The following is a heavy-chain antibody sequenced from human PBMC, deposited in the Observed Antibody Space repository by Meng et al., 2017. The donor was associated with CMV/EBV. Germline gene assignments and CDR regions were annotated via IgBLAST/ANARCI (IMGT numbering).Heavy chain of an antibody. V-gene: IGHV4-39*01. CDR1: GGSISSSSYY. Sequence: SETLSLTCTVSGGSISSSSYYWGWIRQPPGKGLEWIGSIYYSGSTYYNPSLKSRVTISVDTSKNQFSLKLSSVTAADTAVYYCARAWEFFDYWGLGTLVTVSS. D-gene: IGHD3-10*01. J-gene: IGHJ4*02. CDR2: IYYSGST. CDR3: ARAWEFFDY.